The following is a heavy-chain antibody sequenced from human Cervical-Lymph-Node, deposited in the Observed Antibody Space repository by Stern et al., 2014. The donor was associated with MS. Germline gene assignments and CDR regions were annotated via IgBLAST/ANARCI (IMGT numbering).Heavy chain of an antibody. V-gene: IGHV1-69*01. CDR2: IIRPAGPT. CDR3: ARGAGDNWFDP. J-gene: IGHJ5*02. Sequence: VQLVESGADVKKPGSSVRVSCKASGDISWLRQAPGQGLEYMGGIIRPAGPTHYTQRFPGRLPIPAAEPTKTTYMELSSLRSDDTAVYYCARGAGDNWFDPWGQGTLVSVSS. D-gene: IGHD3-10*01. CDR1: GD.